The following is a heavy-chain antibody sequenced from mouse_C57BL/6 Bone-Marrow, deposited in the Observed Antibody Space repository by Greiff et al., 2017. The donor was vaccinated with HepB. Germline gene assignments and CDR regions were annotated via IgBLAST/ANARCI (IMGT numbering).Heavy chain of an antibody. Sequence: EVKVVKSGGGLVQPGGSLKLSCAASGFTFSDYYMYWVRQTPEKRLEWVAYISNGGGSTYYPDTVKGRFTISRDNAKNTLYLQMSRLKSEDTAMYYCARGSYRGYYAMDYWGQGTSVTVSS. CDR1: GFTFSDYY. D-gene: IGHD2-12*01. CDR2: ISNGGGST. J-gene: IGHJ4*01. V-gene: IGHV5-12*01. CDR3: ARGSYRGYYAMDY.